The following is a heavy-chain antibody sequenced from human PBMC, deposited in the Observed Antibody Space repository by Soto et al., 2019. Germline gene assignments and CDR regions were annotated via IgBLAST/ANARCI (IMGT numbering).Heavy chain of an antibody. CDR1: GGSISNSNYY. J-gene: IGHJ6*02. CDR2: SYYSGST. CDR3: VRYSGSAGRDYYYGVDV. Sequence: SETLSLTCSVSGGSISNSNYYWGWIRQPPGKGLDWIGSSYYSGSTYYNPSLKSRVTIFLDTSKNQFFLRLRSVTATDTAVYYCVRYSGSAGRDYYYGVDVWGQGTTVTVSS. V-gene: IGHV4-39*01. D-gene: IGHD5-12*01.